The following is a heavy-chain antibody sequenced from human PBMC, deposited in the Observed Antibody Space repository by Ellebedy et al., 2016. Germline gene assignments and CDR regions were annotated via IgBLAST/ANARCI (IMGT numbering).Heavy chain of an antibody. Sequence: GSLRLSCAVYGGSFSGYYWSWIRQPPGKGLEWIGEINHSGSTDYNPSLKSRVTISVDTSRNQISLKVSSVTAADTAVYYCARDGRGYYHSFWGQGTLVTVPS. CDR2: INHSGST. D-gene: IGHD3-22*01. CDR1: GGSFSGYY. CDR3: ARDGRGYYHSF. J-gene: IGHJ4*02. V-gene: IGHV4-34*01.